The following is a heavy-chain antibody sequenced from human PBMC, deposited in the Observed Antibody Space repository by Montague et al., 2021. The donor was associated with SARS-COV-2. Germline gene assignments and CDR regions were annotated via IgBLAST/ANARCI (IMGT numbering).Heavy chain of an antibody. J-gene: IGHJ4*01. V-gene: IGHV6-1*01. CDR3: AGSLGGNQERGDY. CDR2: TYYRSKWYN. Sequence: CAISGDSVSSNSATWNWVRQSPSRGLEWLGRTYYRSKWYNDYAVSVRGRVTINPDTSKNQFSLKLSSVTAADTAVYYCAGSLGGNQERGDYWGHGTLVTVSS. D-gene: IGHD3-16*01. CDR1: GDSVSSNSAT.